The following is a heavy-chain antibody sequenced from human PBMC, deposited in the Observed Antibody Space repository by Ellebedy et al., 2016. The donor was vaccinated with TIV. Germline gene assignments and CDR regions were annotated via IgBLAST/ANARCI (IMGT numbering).Heavy chain of an antibody. CDR3: ARGVGNCSGPSCYALGS. CDR1: GFTFGSYA. CDR2: VYSGGTT. Sequence: PGGSLRLSCAASGFTFGSYAMTWVRQAPGKGLEWVSPVYSGGTTYYADSVQGRFTISRDSSKNTLYLEMNSLRDEDTAVYYCARGVGNCSGPSCYALGSWGRGTLVTVSS. D-gene: IGHD2-15*01. J-gene: IGHJ5*02. V-gene: IGHV3-66*01.